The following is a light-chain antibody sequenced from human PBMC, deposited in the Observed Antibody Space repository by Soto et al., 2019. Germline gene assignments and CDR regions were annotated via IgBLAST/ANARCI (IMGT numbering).Light chain of an antibody. CDR2: GAS. Sequence: VVLTQSPGTLSLSPGDRASLSCRASQNLSRYFLAWYQHKPGQAPRLLIYGASTRATGIPARFSGSGSGTEFTLTMSSLKSEDFEVYYCHQYNRWPRTFGQGTKVDI. J-gene: IGKJ1*01. CDR3: HQYNRWPRT. V-gene: IGKV3-15*01. CDR1: QNLSRY.